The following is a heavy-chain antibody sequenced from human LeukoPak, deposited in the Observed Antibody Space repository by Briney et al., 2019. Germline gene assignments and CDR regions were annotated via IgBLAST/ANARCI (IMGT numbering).Heavy chain of an antibody. CDR1: GYTFTSYD. CDR2: MNPNSGNT. Sequence: ASVKVSCKASGYTFTSYDINWVRQATGQGLEWMGWMNPNSGNTGYAQKFQGRVTITRNTSISTAYMELSSLRSEDTAVYYCARGRGSSWYRWFDPWGQGTLVTVSS. CDR3: ARGRGSSWYRWFDP. J-gene: IGHJ5*02. V-gene: IGHV1-8*03. D-gene: IGHD6-13*01.